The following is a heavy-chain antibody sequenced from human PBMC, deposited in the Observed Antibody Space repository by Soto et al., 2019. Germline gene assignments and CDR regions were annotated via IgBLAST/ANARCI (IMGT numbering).Heavy chain of an antibody. D-gene: IGHD6-19*01. CDR1: GFAFSSYA. CDR3: AKSSAQYYIYHYMDV. J-gene: IGHJ6*03. Sequence: GGSLRLSCVGSGFAFSSYAMSWVRQVPGKGLEWVAGIIGSGGNTYHADSVKGRLTISRDNSKNTLSFQMNSLRAEDTAVYYCAKSSAQYYIYHYMDVWGEGTTVTVSS. CDR2: IIGSGGNT. V-gene: IGHV3-23*01.